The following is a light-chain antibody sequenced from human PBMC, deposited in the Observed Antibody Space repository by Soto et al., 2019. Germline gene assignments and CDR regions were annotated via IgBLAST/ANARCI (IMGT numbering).Light chain of an antibody. Sequence: DIQMTQSPSTLSASVGDRVTITCRASQSINNWLAWYQQKPGKAPRLLIYKASSLESGVPTRFSGSGSGTDFTLTNSSLPPDDFATYYCQQYNWLSQTFGPGTKVDIK. CDR3: QQYNWLSQT. J-gene: IGKJ3*01. CDR1: QSINNW. V-gene: IGKV1-5*03. CDR2: KAS.